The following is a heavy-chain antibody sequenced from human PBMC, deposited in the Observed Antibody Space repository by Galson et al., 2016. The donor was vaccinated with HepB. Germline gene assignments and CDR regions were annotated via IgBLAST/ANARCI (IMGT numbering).Heavy chain of an antibody. Sequence: SLRLSCAASGFSFTTYSMNWVRQAPGKGLEWVSYISDSSSHIYYAGSVKGQFTISRDSAKNSLYLQMNSLRDEDTAVYYCTRSYGQRLANDAFDIWGQGTLVSVSS. CDR1: GFSFTTYS. D-gene: IGHD6-19*01. J-gene: IGHJ3*02. V-gene: IGHV3-48*02. CDR3: TRSYGQRLANDAFDI. CDR2: ISDSSSHI.